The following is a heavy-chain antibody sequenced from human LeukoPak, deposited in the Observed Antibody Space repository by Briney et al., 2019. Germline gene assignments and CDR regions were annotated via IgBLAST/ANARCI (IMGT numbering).Heavy chain of an antibody. J-gene: IGHJ4*02. D-gene: IGHD3-3*01. V-gene: IGHV4-30-4*01. CDR3: ARAYTTLGVVTHYFDY. CDR1: GGSISSGDYY. CDR2: IYYSGST. Sequence: PSETLSLTCTVSGGSISSGDYYWSWIRQPPGKGLERIGYIYYSGSTYYNPSLKSRVTISVDTSKNQFSLKLSSVTAADTAVYYCARAYTTLGVVTHYFDYWGQGTLVTVSS.